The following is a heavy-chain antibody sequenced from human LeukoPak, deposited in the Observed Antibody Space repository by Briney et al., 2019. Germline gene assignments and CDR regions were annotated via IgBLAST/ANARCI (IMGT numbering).Heavy chain of an antibody. CDR3: AREGVSYDSSGYYERLFDY. V-gene: IGHV3-7*01. Sequence: GGSLRLSCAASGFTFSSYWMSWVRQAPGKGLEWVANIKQDGSEKCYVDSVKGRFTISRDNAKNSLYLQMNSLRAEDTAVYYCAREGVSYDSSGYYERLFDYWGQGTLVTVSS. CDR1: GFTFSSYW. D-gene: IGHD3-22*01. J-gene: IGHJ4*02. CDR2: IKQDGSEK.